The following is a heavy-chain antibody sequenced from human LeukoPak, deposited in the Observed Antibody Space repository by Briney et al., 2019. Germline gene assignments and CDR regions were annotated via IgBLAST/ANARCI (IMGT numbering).Heavy chain of an antibody. Sequence: GGSLRLSCAASGFTLSSYWMSWVRQAPGKGLEWVANIKQDGSEKSYVGSVRGRFTISRDNAKNSLYLQLNSLRAEDTALYYCARDNPPDYWGQGTLVTVSS. CDR2: IKQDGSEK. CDR1: GFTLSSYW. V-gene: IGHV3-7*03. CDR3: ARDNPPDY. J-gene: IGHJ4*02.